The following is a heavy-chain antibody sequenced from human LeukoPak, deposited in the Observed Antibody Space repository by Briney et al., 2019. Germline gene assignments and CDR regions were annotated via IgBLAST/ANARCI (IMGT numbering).Heavy chain of an antibody. Sequence: SQTLSLTCTVCGGSISSGDYYWSWIRQPPGKGLEWIGYIYYSGSTYYNPSLKSRVTISVDTSKNQFSLKLSSVSAADTAVYYCARAKVLRFLEWLYVDYWRQGNLVTVSS. CDR3: ARAKVLRFLEWLYVDY. CDR1: GGSISSGDYY. D-gene: IGHD3-3*01. V-gene: IGHV4-30-4*08. J-gene: IGHJ4*02. CDR2: IYYSGST.